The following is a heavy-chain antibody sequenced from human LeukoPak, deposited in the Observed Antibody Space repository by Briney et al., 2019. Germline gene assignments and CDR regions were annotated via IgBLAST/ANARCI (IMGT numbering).Heavy chain of an antibody. CDR2: FDPEDGET. Sequence: EASVKVSCKVSGYTLTELSMRWVRQAPGKGLEWMGGFDPEDGETIYAQKFQGRVTMTEDTSTDTAYMELSSLRSEDTAVYYCATGGFKSLTYYYDSSGYSFDYWGQGTLVTVSS. J-gene: IGHJ4*02. CDR1: GYTLTELS. D-gene: IGHD3-22*01. V-gene: IGHV1-24*01. CDR3: ATGGFKSLTYYYDSSGYSFDY.